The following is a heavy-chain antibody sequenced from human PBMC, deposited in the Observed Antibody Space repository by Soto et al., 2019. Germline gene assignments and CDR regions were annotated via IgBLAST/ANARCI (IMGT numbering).Heavy chain of an antibody. CDR1: GYTFTDYW. D-gene: IGHD4-4*01. Sequence: GESLKISCKGSGYTFTDYWIGWVRQLPGKGLEWMGIIYPGDSDTRYSRSFQGRVTVKVDQPTSSAYLEWNPRKAWDTAIYYWARHISNSRYYYYAMDVGGKGTTVTVSS. CDR2: IYPGDSDT. J-gene: IGHJ6*04. CDR3: ARHISNSRYYYYAMDV. V-gene: IGHV5-51*01.